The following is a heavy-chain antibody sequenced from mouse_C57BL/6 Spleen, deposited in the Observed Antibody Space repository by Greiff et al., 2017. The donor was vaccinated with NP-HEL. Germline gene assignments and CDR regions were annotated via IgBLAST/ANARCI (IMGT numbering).Heavy chain of an antibody. J-gene: IGHJ3*01. CDR1: GFTFSDYG. V-gene: IGHV5-17*01. Sequence: EVQLQESGGGLVKPGGSLKLSCAASGFTFSDYGMHWVRQAPEKGLEWVAYISSGSSTIYYADTVKGRFTISRDNAKNTLFLQMTSLRSEDTAMYYCASSYDYDVAWFAYWGQGTLVTVSA. D-gene: IGHD2-4*01. CDR3: ASSYDYDVAWFAY. CDR2: ISSGSSTI.